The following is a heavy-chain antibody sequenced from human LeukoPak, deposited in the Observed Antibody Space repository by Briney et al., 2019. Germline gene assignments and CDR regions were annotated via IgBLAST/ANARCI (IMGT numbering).Heavy chain of an antibody. CDR2: ISYDGSNK. CDR3: AKDNYYGSGSTHPYYYYYGMDV. D-gene: IGHD3-10*01. J-gene: IGHJ6*02. Sequence: GGSLRLSCAASGFTFSSYGMHWVRQAPGKGLEWVAVISYDGSNKYYADSVKGRFTISRDNSKNTLYLQMNSLRAEDTAVYYCAKDNYYGSGSTHPYYYYYGMDVWGQGTTVTVSS. V-gene: IGHV3-30*18. CDR1: GFTFSSYG.